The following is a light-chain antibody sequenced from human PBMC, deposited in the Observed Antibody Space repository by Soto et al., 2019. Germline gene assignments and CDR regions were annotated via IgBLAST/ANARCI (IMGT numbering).Light chain of an antibody. Sequence: DIQMTQSPSSLSASVGDRVTITCRASQSISSYLNWYQQKPGTAPKLLIYAASSLQTGVPSRFSGSGSGTHFTLTISSLQPEDFATYYFQQSYSTPRTFGQGKKVEIK. CDR2: AAS. CDR3: QQSYSTPRT. J-gene: IGKJ1*01. V-gene: IGKV1-39*01. CDR1: QSISSY.